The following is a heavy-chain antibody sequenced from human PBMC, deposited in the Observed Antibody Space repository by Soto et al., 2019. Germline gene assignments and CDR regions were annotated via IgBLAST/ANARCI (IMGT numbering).Heavy chain of an antibody. CDR1: GGTFSTYA. V-gene: IGHV1-69*01. CDR2: IIPMFGTA. J-gene: IGHJ5*02. D-gene: IGHD5-12*01. CDR3: ASGIHLWLRRINNGYSA. Sequence: QVQLVQSGAEVKKPGSSVKVSCKPSGGTFSTYAISWVRQAPGQGLEWMGGIIPMFGTANYAQKVQGRVRITADESTSTAYMEVSSLRSDHTAVYYRASGIHLWLRRINNGYSAWGQGTLVTVSS.